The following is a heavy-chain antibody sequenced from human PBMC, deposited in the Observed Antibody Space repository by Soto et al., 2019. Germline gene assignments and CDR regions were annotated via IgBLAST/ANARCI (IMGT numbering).Heavy chain of an antibody. V-gene: IGHV1-46*01. CDR1: GYSFTSHY. CDR2: IHPSGGST. J-gene: IGHJ5*02. D-gene: IGHD2-21*02. Sequence: ASVKVSCRGIGYSFTSHYMHWVRQAPGQGLEWMGTIHPSGGSTSYAQKFQGRVTMTRDTSTSTVYMELSSLRSEDTAVYYCARGHIVVVTAPPLDPWGQGTLVTVSS. CDR3: ARGHIVVVTAPPLDP.